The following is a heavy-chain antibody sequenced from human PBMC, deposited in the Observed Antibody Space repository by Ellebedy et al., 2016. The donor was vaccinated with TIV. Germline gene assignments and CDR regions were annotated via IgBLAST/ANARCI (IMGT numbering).Heavy chain of an antibody. CDR1: GGSFSGYY. Sequence: SETLSLXCAVYGGSFSGYYWSWIRQPPGKGLEWIGEINHSGSTNYNPSLKSRVTISVDTSKNQFSLKLSSVTAADTAVYYCASETRDYYGSGSYGYWGQGTLVTVSS. CDR3: ASETRDYYGSGSYGY. CDR2: INHSGST. V-gene: IGHV4-34*01. D-gene: IGHD3-10*01. J-gene: IGHJ4*02.